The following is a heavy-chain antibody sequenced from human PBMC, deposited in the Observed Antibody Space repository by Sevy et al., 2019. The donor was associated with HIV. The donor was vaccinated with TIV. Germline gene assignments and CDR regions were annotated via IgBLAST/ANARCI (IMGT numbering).Heavy chain of an antibody. Sequence: SEILSLTCTVSGGSISVYYWSWIRQPPGKELEYIGYVYHTGSTNYNPSLKSRVTVSVDTSNNQFSLKLTSVTAADTAVYYCARAPPVRSGDDSLNWFDPWGQGTLVTVSS. CDR2: VYHTGST. CDR3: ARAPPVRSGDDSLNWFDP. D-gene: IGHD5-12*01. V-gene: IGHV4-59*01. CDR1: GGSISVYY. J-gene: IGHJ5*02.